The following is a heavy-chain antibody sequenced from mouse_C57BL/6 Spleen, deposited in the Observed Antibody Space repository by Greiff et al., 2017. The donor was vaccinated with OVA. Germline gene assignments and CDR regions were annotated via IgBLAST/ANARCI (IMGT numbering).Heavy chain of an antibody. D-gene: IGHD2-2*01. V-gene: IGHV1-82*01. CDR3: AESMVTTGYYFDY. Sequence: VKLMESGPELVKPGASVKISCKASGYAFSSSWMNWVKQRPGKGLEWIGRIYPGDGDTNYNGKFKGKATLTADKSSSTAYMQLSSLTSEDSAVYFCAESMVTTGYYFDYWGQGTTLTVSS. CDR1: GYAFSSSW. J-gene: IGHJ2*01. CDR2: IYPGDGDT.